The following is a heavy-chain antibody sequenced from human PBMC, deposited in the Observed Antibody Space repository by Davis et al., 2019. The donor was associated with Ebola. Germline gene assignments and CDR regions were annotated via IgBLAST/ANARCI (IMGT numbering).Heavy chain of an antibody. CDR1: GGTFSSYA. CDR3: ARDRVAAAGLWDYYYYGMDV. D-gene: IGHD6-13*01. V-gene: IGHV1-3*01. J-gene: IGHJ6*02. CDR2: INAGNGNT. Sequence: AASVKVSCKASGGTFSSYAISWVRQAPGQRLEWMGWINAGNGNTKYSQKFQGRVTITRDTSASTAYMELSSLRSEDTAVYYCARDRVAAAGLWDYYYYGMDVWGQGTTVTVSS.